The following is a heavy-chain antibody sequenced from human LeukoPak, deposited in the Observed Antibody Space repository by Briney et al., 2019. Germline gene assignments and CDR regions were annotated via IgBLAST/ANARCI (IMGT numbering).Heavy chain of an antibody. J-gene: IGHJ4*02. Sequence: TGRSLRLSCAVSGFTFSSFWTHWVRQAPGKGLGWVSRINSEGSSGGYADSVQGRFTIYRDNAKNTLYLQMNSLRAEDTAVYYSARLSWDSYFDYWGQGTLVTVSS. CDR1: GFTFSSFW. D-gene: IGHD1-26*01. CDR3: ARLSWDSYFDY. CDR2: INSEGSSG. V-gene: IGHV3-74*01.